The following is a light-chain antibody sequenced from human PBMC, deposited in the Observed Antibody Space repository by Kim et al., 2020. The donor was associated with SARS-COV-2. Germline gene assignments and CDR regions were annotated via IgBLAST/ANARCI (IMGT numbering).Light chain of an antibody. CDR1: QGISSY. J-gene: IGKJ2*03. CDR2: AAS. V-gene: IGKV1-9*01. CDR3: QQLNSYLSYS. Sequence: DIQLTQSPSFLSASVGDRVTITCRASQGISSYLAWYQQKPGKAPKLLIYAASTLQSEVPSRFSGSGSGTEFTLTISSLQPEDFATYYCQQLNSYLSYSFGQGTKLEI.